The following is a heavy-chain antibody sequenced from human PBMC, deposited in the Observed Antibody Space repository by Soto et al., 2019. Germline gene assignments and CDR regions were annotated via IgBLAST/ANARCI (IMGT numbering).Heavy chain of an antibody. CDR1: GFTFTSSA. V-gene: IGHV1-58*01. CDR2: IVVGSGNT. CDR3: AAEGCTNGVCYGRGGMDV. Sequence: ASVKVSCKASGFTFTSSAVQWVRQARGQRLEWIGWIVVGSGNTNYAQKFQERVTITRDMSTSTAYMELSSLRSEDTAVYYCAAEGCTNGVCYGRGGMDVWGQGTTVTVSS. J-gene: IGHJ6*02. D-gene: IGHD2-8*01.